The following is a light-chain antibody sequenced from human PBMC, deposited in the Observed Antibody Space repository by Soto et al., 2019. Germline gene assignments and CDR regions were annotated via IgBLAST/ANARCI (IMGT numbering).Light chain of an antibody. J-gene: IGLJ2*01. CDR2: DVS. Sequence: QSVLTQPASVSGSPGQSITISCTGSSSDIGGYVYVSWYQQHPGKAPKLLIYDVSYRPSGISDRFSGSKSGNTASLTISGIQPEDEADYYCSSYGASSTLFGGGTKLTVL. V-gene: IGLV2-14*03. CDR3: SSYGASSTL. CDR1: SSDIGGYVY.